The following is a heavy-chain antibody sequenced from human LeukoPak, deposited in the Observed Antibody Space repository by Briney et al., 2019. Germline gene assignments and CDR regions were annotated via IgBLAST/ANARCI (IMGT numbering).Heavy chain of an antibody. V-gene: IGHV3-30*18. Sequence: GGSLRPSCAASGFTFSSYGMHWVRQAPGKGLEWVAVISYDGSNKYYADSVKGRFTISRDNSKNTLYLQMNSLRAEDTAVYYCAKEWGAGSDAFDIWGQGTMVTVSS. CDR3: AKEWGAGSDAFDI. CDR2: ISYDGSNK. J-gene: IGHJ3*02. D-gene: IGHD1-26*01. CDR1: GFTFSSYG.